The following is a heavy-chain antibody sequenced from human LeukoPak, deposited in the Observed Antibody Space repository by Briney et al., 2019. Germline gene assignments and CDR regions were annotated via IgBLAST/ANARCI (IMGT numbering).Heavy chain of an antibody. CDR2: ITGSGGST. CDR3: AKAHSSTWWAYDY. J-gene: IGHJ4*02. D-gene: IGHD6-13*01. V-gene: IGHV3-23*01. CDR1: GFTFSSYA. Sequence: GGSLRLSCAASGFTFSSYAMSWVRHAPGKGLEWVSAITGSGGSTYYADSVKGRFTISRDNSKNTLYLQMNSLRAEDRAVYYCAKAHSSTWWAYDYWGQGTLVTVSS.